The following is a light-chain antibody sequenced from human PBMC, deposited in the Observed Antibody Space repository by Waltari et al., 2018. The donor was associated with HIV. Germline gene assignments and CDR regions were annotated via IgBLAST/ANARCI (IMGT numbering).Light chain of an antibody. CDR3: QSYDSSLSDSRV. V-gene: IGLV1-40*01. J-gene: IGLJ3*02. CDR1: SSNIGAGYD. Sequence: QSVLTQPPSVSGAPGQRVTISCTGSSSNIGAGYDVHWYQQLPGTAPNLLLYGNTNRPSGGPDRCPGSKAGTSAYLAITGLQAEDEADYYCQSYDSSLSDSRVFGGGTKLTVL. CDR2: GNT.